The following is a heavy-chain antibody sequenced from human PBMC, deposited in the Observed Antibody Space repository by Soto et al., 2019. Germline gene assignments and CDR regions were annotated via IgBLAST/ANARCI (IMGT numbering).Heavy chain of an antibody. V-gene: IGHV1-69*01. CDR2: IIPIFGTP. Sequence: QVQLVQSGAEVKKPGSSVKISCKAFGGSFSEYAISWVRQAPGQGLVWMGGIIPIFGTPNYAQKFQDRVTFTAHESTNTAYMELTRLTPEATAVYYCASDRAPRGRSYMVLGGQGTQVTVSS. D-gene: IGHD1-26*01. J-gene: IGHJ4*02. CDR3: ASDRAPRGRSYMVL. CDR1: GGSFSEYA.